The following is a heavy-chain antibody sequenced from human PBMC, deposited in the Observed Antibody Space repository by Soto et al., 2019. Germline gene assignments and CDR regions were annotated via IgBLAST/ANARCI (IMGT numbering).Heavy chain of an antibody. D-gene: IGHD2-2*01. J-gene: IGHJ6*02. CDR3: ARGGYCSSTSCPTYYYGMDV. CDR2: IYYSGST. CDR1: GGSISSGGYH. V-gene: IGHV4-31*03. Sequence: PSETLCLPCTGSGGSISSGGYHWSWIRKHPGKGLEWIGYIYYSGSTYYNPSLKSRVTISVDTSKNQFSLKLSSVTAADTAVYYCARGGYCSSTSCPTYYYGMDVWGQGTTVTVSS.